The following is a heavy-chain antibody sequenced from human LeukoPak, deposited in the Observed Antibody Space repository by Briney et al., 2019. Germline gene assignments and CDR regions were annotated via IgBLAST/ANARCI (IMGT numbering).Heavy chain of an antibody. Sequence: PSQTLSLTCTVSGGSISSGGYYWSWIRQLPGKGLEWIGYIYYSGTPSYNPSLKSRLTISLDTSENQFSLKLSSVTAADTAVYYCARGSTGDKSNNWGQGTLVTVSS. CDR1: GGSISSGGYY. J-gene: IGHJ4*02. CDR2: IYYSGTP. V-gene: IGHV4-31*03. D-gene: IGHD7-27*01. CDR3: ARGSTGDKSNN.